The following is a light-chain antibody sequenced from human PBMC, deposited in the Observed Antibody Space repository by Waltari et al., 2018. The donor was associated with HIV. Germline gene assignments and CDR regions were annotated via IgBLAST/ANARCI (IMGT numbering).Light chain of an antibody. CDR2: QDS. CDR3: QVWDNNTAV. CDR1: KLGDKY. J-gene: IGLJ2*01. V-gene: IGLV3-1*01. Sequence: SYELTQPPSMSVSPGQTASIPCSGDKLGDKYVCWYQQRPGPSPVMVIYQDSERLSGVPERFSGSNSGNTATLTISGTQPLDEADYYCQVWDNNTAVFGGGTKLTVL.